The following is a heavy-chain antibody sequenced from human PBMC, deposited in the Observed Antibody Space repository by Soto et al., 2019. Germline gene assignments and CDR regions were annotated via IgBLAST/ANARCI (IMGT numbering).Heavy chain of an antibody. Sequence: GSLRLSCAASGFTFSSYAMSWVRQAPGKGLEWVSAISGSGGSTYYADSVKGRFTISRDNSKNTLYLQMNSLRAEDTAVYYCARVPYYDFWSGYSPFDYWGQGTLVTVSS. D-gene: IGHD3-3*01. J-gene: IGHJ4*02. CDR3: ARVPYYDFWSGYSPFDY. CDR1: GFTFSSYA. CDR2: ISGSGGST. V-gene: IGHV3-23*01.